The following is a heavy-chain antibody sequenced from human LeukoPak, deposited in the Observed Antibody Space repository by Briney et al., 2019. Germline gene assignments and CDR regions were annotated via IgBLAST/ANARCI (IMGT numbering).Heavy chain of an antibody. Sequence: ASVKVSCKASGYTFTGYYTHWVRQAPGQGLEWMGWINPNSGGTYYAQKFQGRVTMTRDTSISTAYMELSRLRSDDTAVYYCARDLRRFYDSSGFTDAFDIWGQGTMVTVSS. CDR1: GYTFTGYY. V-gene: IGHV1-2*02. D-gene: IGHD3-22*01. CDR2: INPNSGGT. CDR3: ARDLRRFYDSSGFTDAFDI. J-gene: IGHJ3*02.